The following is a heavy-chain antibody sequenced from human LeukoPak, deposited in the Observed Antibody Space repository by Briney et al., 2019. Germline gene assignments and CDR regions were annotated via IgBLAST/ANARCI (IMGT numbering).Heavy chain of an antibody. CDR3: GRGGAAAVFDY. CDR1: GFSLSNYW. Sequence: GGSLRLSCAASGFSLSNYWMHWVRQAPGKGLVWVSRINSDGSTTTYADSVKGRFTISRDNARNTLYLQMSSLRAEDTAVYYCGRGGAAAVFDYWGQGTLVTVSS. J-gene: IGHJ4*02. V-gene: IGHV3-74*01. CDR2: INSDGSTT. D-gene: IGHD6-13*01.